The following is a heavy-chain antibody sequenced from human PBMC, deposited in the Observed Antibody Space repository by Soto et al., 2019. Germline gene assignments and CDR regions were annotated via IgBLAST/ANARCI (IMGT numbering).Heavy chain of an antibody. Sequence: ASVKVSCKASGYTFTNYATHWVRQAPGQRLEWMGWINAGNGNTKYSQKFQGRVTITRDTSASTAYMELSSLRSEDTAVYYCARGVAGDDILTGYFLPYNWFDPWGQGTLVTVSS. V-gene: IGHV1-3*01. CDR2: INAGNGNT. J-gene: IGHJ5*02. CDR1: GYTFTNYA. CDR3: ARGVAGDDILTGYFLPYNWFDP. D-gene: IGHD3-9*01.